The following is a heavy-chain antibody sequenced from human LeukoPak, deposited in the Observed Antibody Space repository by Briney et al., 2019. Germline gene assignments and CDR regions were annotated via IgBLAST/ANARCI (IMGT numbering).Heavy chain of an antibody. Sequence: EGPVKVSCKASGYTFTGYYMHWVRQAPGQGLEWIGWINPNSGGTNYAQKFQGRVTMTRDTSISTAYMELSRLRSDDTAVYYCARNNKDDSSGYYPYDAFDIWGQGTMVTVSS. V-gene: IGHV1-2*02. D-gene: IGHD3-22*01. CDR3: ARNNKDDSSGYYPYDAFDI. CDR2: INPNSGGT. J-gene: IGHJ3*02. CDR1: GYTFTGYY.